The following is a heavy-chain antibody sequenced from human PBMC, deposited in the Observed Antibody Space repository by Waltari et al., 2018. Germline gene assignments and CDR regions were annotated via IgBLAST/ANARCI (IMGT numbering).Heavy chain of an antibody. V-gene: IGHV4-59*02. Sequence: QVQLQESGPGLVTPSETLSLTCTVSGGSVSTYSWSWIRQPPGKGLEWIGYIYYSGSANYNPSLKSRLTISLDTSKNQFSLKLSSVTAADTAVYYCARGQYCSGGSCYPYYYYGMDVWGQGTTVTVSS. J-gene: IGHJ6*02. D-gene: IGHD2-15*01. CDR1: GGSVSTYS. CDR3: ARGQYCSGGSCYPYYYYGMDV. CDR2: IYYSGSA.